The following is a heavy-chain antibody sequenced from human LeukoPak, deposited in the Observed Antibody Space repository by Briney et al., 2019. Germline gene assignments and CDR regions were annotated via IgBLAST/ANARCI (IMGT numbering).Heavy chain of an antibody. Sequence: GGSLRLSCAASGFTFSSYAMSWVRQAPGKGLEWVSAISGSGGSTYYADSVKGRFTISRDNSKNTLYLQMNSLRADDTAVYYCAKGLRKGYDFDYWGQGTLVTVSS. CDR3: AKGLRKGYDFDY. J-gene: IGHJ4*02. D-gene: IGHD5-12*01. CDR2: ISGSGGST. CDR1: GFTFSSYA. V-gene: IGHV3-23*01.